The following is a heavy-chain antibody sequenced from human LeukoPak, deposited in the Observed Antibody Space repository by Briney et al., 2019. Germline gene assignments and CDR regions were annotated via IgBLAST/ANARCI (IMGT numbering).Heavy chain of an antibody. J-gene: IGHJ4*02. CDR1: GFTFSSYA. V-gene: IGHV3-30-3*01. D-gene: IGHD6-13*01. CDR3: ARDRSSSWSLFDY. CDR2: ISNDGSNK. Sequence: GGSLRLSCAASGFTFSSYAMHWVRQAPGKGLEWVAVISNDGSNKYYADSVKGRFTISRDNSKNTLYLQMNSLRAEDTAVYYCARDRSSSWSLFDYWGQGTLVTVSS.